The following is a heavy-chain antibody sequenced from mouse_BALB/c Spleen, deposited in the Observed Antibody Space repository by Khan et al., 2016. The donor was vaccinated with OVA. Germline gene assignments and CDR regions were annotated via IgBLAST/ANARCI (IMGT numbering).Heavy chain of an antibody. CDR3: ARGNYCGSNSCFVY. D-gene: IGHD1-1*01. CDR1: GYTFTNYG. CDR2: INTNTGEP. Sequence: QIQLVQSGPELKKPGETVKISCKASGYTFTNYGMNWVKQAPGKGLKWMGWINTNTGEPTYAEEFKGRFAFSLETSASTAYLQINNLKNEDTATYFSARGNYCGSNSCFVYWAQGTLVTVSA. J-gene: IGHJ3*01. V-gene: IGHV9-3*02.